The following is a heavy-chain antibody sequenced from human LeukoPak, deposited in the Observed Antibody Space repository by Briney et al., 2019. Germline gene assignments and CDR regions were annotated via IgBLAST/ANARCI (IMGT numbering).Heavy chain of an antibody. V-gene: IGHV4-34*01. CDR1: GGSFSGYY. Sequence: SETPSLTCAVYGGSFSGYYWSWIRQPPGKGLEWIGEINHSGSTNYNPSLKSRVTISVDTSKSQFSLKLSSVTAADTAVYYCARDMDSGPDFFDYWGLGTLVTVSS. CDR3: ARDMDSGPDFFDY. J-gene: IGHJ4*02. D-gene: IGHD1-26*01. CDR2: INHSGST.